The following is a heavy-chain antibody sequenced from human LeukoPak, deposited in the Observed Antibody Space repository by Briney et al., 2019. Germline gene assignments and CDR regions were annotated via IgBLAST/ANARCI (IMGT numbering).Heavy chain of an antibody. D-gene: IGHD4-17*01. Sequence: GGSLRLSCAASGFTFSSYGMSWVRQAPGKGLEWVGRIKSKTDDGTTDYATPVKGRFTISRDDSKNTLYLQMNSLKTEDTAVYYCTTHFLVTTFYWGQGTLVTVSS. CDR1: GFTFSSYG. V-gene: IGHV3-15*01. J-gene: IGHJ4*02. CDR3: TTHFLVTTFY. CDR2: IKSKTDDGTT.